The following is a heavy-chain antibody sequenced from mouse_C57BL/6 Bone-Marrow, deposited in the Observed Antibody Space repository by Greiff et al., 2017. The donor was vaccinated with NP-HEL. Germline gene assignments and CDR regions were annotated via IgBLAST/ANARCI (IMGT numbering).Heavy chain of an antibody. D-gene: IGHD1-1*01. Sequence: QVQLQQSGPGLVQPSQSLSITCTVSGFSLTSYGVHWVRQSPGKGLEWLGVIWSGGSTDYNAAFISRLSISKDNSKSQVFFKMNSLQADDTAIYYCARSPYYYGSSPYYFDYWGQGTTLTVSS. V-gene: IGHV2-2*01. CDR1: GFSLTSYG. CDR2: IWSGGST. CDR3: ARSPYYYGSSPYYFDY. J-gene: IGHJ2*01.